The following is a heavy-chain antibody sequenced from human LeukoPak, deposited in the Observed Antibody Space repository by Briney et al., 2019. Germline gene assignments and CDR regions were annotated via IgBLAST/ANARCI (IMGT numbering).Heavy chain of an antibody. J-gene: IGHJ4*02. CDR1: GFTINTHY. CDR2: DSGDNT. V-gene: IGHV3-53*01. CDR3: ARRGGCSGQGFGGGVEGYFDY. D-gene: IGHD5-12*01. Sequence: GGSLRLSCAAPGFTINTHYMNWVRQAPGKGLEWVACDSGDNTYYADSVKGRFTISRDNSNNTVFLQLRNVRVEGTAVYYCARRGGCSGQGFGGGVEGYFDYWGQGTVVSVSS.